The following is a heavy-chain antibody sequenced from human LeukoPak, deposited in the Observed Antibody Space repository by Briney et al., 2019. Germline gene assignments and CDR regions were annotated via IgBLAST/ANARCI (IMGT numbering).Heavy chain of an antibody. D-gene: IGHD2-2*02. V-gene: IGHV4-4*07. CDR2: IYTSGST. CDR3: ARGTYCSSTSCYTFDY. CDR1: GVSISSYY. Sequence: PSGTLSLTCTASGVSISSYYWSWIRQPAGKGLEWVSLIYTSGSTNYNPSLKSRVTMSVDTSKNQFSLKLISVTAADTAVYYCARGTYCSSTSCYTFDYWGQGTLVTVSS. J-gene: IGHJ4*02.